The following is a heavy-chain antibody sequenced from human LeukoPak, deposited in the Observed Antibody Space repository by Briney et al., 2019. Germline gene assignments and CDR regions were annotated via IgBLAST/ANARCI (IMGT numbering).Heavy chain of an antibody. CDR1: GGSISSSSYY. V-gene: IGHV4-39*01. Sequence: SETLSLTCTVSGGSISSSSYYWGWIRQPPGKGLEWIGSIYYSGSTYYNPSLMSRVTISVDTSKNQFSLKLSSVTAADTAVYYCASQISRASSYMDVWGQGTTVTVSS. CDR2: IYYSGST. CDR3: ASQISRASSYMDV. D-gene: IGHD2-15*01. J-gene: IGHJ6*02.